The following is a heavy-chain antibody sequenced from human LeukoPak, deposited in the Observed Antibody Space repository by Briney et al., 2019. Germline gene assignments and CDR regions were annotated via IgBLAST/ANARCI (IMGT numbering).Heavy chain of an antibody. CDR2: IWYDGSNQ. Sequence: GGFLRLSCAASGFPFSSYSMYWVRQAPGKGLEWVAFIWYDGSNQHYADSVKGRFTVSRDHSRNTVYLQMNSLRAEDTAVYYCARDGCSTTSCFDYWGQGTLVTVSS. CDR3: ARDGCSTTSCFDY. CDR1: GFPFSSYS. V-gene: IGHV3-33*01. J-gene: IGHJ4*02. D-gene: IGHD2-2*01.